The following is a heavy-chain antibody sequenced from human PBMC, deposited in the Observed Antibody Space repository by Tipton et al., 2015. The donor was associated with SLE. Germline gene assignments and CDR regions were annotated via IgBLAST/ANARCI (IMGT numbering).Heavy chain of an antibody. V-gene: IGHV4-39*01. CDR3: ARIGQWLIQGYFDL. Sequence: TLSLTCSVSGGSISGTTYYWAWVRQAPGKGLEWIGNIYSGGSTYYNPSLKSRSTISVDTSRNQFSLKRSSVTAADTAVYYCARIGQWLIQGYFDLWGRGTLVTVSS. D-gene: IGHD6-19*01. CDR2: IYSGGST. J-gene: IGHJ2*01. CDR1: GGSISGTTYY.